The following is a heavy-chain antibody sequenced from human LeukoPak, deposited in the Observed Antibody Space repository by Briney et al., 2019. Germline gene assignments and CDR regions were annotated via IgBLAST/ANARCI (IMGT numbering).Heavy chain of an antibody. CDR1: GGSISSYY. CDR3: AGFRDYYDSSGYAFDI. CDR2: IYYSGST. D-gene: IGHD3-22*01. V-gene: IGHV4-59*01. J-gene: IGHJ3*02. Sequence: PSETLSLTCTVSGGSISSYYWSWIRQPPGKGLEWIGYIYYSGSTNYNPSLKSRVTISVDTSKNQFSLKLSSVTAADTAVYYCAGFRDYYDSSGYAFDIWGQGTMVTVSS.